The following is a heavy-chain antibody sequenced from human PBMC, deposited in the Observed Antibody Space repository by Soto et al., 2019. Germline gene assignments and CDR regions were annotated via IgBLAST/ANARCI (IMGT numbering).Heavy chain of an antibody. V-gene: IGHV4-59*08. CDR2: IYYSGST. CDR3: ARLDIVVVPADGWFDP. J-gene: IGHJ5*02. D-gene: IGHD2-2*01. Sequence: LTCTVSGGSISSYYWSWIRQPPGKGLEWIGYIYYSGSTNYNPSLKSRVTISVDTSKNQFSLKLSSVTAADTAVYYCARLDIVVVPADGWFDPWGQGTLVTVSS. CDR1: GGSISSYY.